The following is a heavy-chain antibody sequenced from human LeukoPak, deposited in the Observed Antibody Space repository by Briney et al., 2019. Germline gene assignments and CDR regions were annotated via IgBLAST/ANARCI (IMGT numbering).Heavy chain of an antibody. J-gene: IGHJ6*02. Sequence: SVKVSCKASGGTFSGYAISWVRQAPGQGLEWMGGIIPIFGTANYAQKFQGRVTITADESTSTAYMELSSLRSEDTAVYYCARVLWNDEVVYYYYYGMDVWGQGTTVTVSS. CDR3: ARVLWNDEVVYYYYYGMDV. V-gene: IGHV1-69*13. CDR1: GGTFSGYA. D-gene: IGHD1-1*01. CDR2: IIPIFGTA.